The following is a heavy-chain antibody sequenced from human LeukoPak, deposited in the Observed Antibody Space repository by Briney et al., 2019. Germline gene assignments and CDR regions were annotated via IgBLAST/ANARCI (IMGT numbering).Heavy chain of an antibody. CDR1: GFTFSSFW. V-gene: IGHV3-74*01. CDR2: INVDGTNT. Sequence: GGSLRLSCAASGFTFSSFWMFWVRQAPGKGLVWLSRINVDGTNTGYADSVKGRFTISRDNAKNTLYLQMNSLRAEDTAVYYCAKTGYSNNWYEMNAFDIWGQGTMVTVSS. J-gene: IGHJ3*02. D-gene: IGHD6-13*01. CDR3: AKTGYSNNWYEMNAFDI.